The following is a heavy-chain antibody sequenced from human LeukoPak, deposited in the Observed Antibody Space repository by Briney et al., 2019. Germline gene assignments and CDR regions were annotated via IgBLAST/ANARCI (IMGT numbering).Heavy chain of an antibody. V-gene: IGHV4-39*07. J-gene: IGHJ6*03. CDR3: ARVPLFRGVINLFDYYYYYMDV. Sequence: SETLSLTCTVSGGSISSSSYYWGWIRQPPGKGLEWIGSIYYSGSTYYNPSLKSRVTISVDTSKNQFSLKLSSVTAADTAVYYCARVPLFRGVINLFDYYYYYMDVWGKGTTVTVSS. D-gene: IGHD3-10*01. CDR2: IYYSGST. CDR1: GGSISSSSYY.